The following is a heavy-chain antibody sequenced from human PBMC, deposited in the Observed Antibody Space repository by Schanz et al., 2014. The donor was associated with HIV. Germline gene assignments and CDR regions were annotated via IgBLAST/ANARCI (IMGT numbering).Heavy chain of an antibody. D-gene: IGHD1-26*01. CDR3: ATGPGLVGAIDY. CDR1: GFTFSSYG. CDR2: IWYDGSNK. V-gene: IGHV3-33*03. J-gene: IGHJ4*02. Sequence: QVQLVESGGGVVQPGTSLRLSCAASGFTFSSYGMHWVRQAPGKGLEWVAVIWYDGSNKYYADSVKGRFTISRDNAKNSLYLQMNSLRSEDTAVYYCATGPGLVGAIDYWGQGTLVIVSS.